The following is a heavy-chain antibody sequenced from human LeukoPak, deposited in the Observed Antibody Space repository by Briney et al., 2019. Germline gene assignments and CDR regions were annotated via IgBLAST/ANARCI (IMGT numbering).Heavy chain of an antibody. CDR1: GGSISSYY. CDR3: ARSKGHYDILTGYPRGAYRENWFDP. CDR2: IYYSGST. V-gene: IGHV4-59*01. D-gene: IGHD3-9*01. Sequence: PSETLSLTCTVSGGSISSYYWSWIRQPPGKGLEWIGYIYYSGSTNYNPSLKSRVTISVDTSKNQFSLKLSSVTAADTAVYYCARSKGHYDILTGYPRGAYRENWFDPWGQGTLVTVSS. J-gene: IGHJ5*02.